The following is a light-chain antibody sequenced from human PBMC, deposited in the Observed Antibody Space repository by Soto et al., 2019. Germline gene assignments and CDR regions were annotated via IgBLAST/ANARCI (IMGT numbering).Light chain of an antibody. CDR1: QTISRN. Sequence: EIVMTQSPAGLSASPGERATLSCRASQTISRNLAWYQQKPGQAPRLLIYGASTRATGVPARFSGSGSGTEFTLTINSLQSEDFVVYFCQQYKDWPTFGQGTKVEI. V-gene: IGKV3-15*01. CDR3: QQYKDWPT. J-gene: IGKJ1*01. CDR2: GAS.